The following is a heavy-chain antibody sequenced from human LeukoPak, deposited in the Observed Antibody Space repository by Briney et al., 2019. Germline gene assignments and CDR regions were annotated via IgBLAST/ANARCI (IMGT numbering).Heavy chain of an antibody. Sequence: HAGGSLRLSCAASGFTFSSYGMHWVRQAPGKGLEWVAFIRYDGSNKYYADSVKGRFTISRDNSKNTLYLQMNSLRAEDTAVYYCAKDRGLRFLEWYFDYWGQGTLVTVSS. J-gene: IGHJ4*02. CDR2: IRYDGSNK. D-gene: IGHD3-3*01. V-gene: IGHV3-30*02. CDR3: AKDRGLRFLEWYFDY. CDR1: GFTFSSYG.